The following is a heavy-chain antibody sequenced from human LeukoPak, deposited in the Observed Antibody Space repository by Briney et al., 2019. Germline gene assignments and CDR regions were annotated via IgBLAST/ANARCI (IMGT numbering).Heavy chain of an antibody. CDR2: INHSGST. D-gene: IGHD2-2*02. Sequence: GSLRLSCAASGFTFSSYAMSWIRQPPGKGLEWIGEINHSGSTNYNPSLKSRVTISVDTSKNQFSLKLSSVTAADTAVYYCARDTAWFDPWGQGTLVTVSS. J-gene: IGHJ5*02. V-gene: IGHV4-34*01. CDR3: ARDTAWFDP. CDR1: GFTFSSYA.